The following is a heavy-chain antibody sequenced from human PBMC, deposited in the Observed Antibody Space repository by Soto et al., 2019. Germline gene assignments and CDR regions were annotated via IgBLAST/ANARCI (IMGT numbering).Heavy chain of an antibody. J-gene: IGHJ5*02. CDR1: GASISSGTFC. V-gene: IGHV4-39*07. CDR3: ARTIAAANTVRWFDP. D-gene: IGHD6-13*01. Sequence: SETLSLTCTVSGASISSGTFCWGWIRQPPGKGLESIANIYYDGSTYYNPSLKSRVTISLDTSKNQFSLKLSSVTAADTAVYYCARTIAAANTVRWFDPWGQGTLVTVSS. CDR2: IYYDGST.